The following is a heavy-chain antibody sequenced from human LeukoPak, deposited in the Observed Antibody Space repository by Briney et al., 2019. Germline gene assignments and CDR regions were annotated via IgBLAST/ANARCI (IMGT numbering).Heavy chain of an antibody. D-gene: IGHD3-10*01. CDR3: ARQGGGSGRYYNDYYYYGMDV. J-gene: IGHJ6*02. V-gene: IGHV3-66*04. CDR2: IYSGGST. CDR1: GFTVSSNY. Sequence: PGGSLRLSCAASGFTVSSNYMSWVRQAPGKGLEWVSVIYSGGSTYYADSVKGRFTISRDNSKNTLYLQMNSLRAEDTAVYYCARQGGGSGRYYNDYYYYGMDVWGQGTTVTVSS.